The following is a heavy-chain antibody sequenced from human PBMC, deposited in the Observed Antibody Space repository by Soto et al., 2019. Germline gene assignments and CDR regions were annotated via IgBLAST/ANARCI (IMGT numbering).Heavy chain of an antibody. CDR1: GYTFTGYY. CDR3: ATNQGYSGYDFFDY. Sequence: RASVKVSCKASGYTFTGYYMHWVRQAPGQGLEWMGWINPNSGGTNYAQKFQGRVTMTRDTSISTAYMELSRLRSDDTAVYYCATNQGYSGYDFFDYWGQGTLVTVSS. J-gene: IGHJ4*02. CDR2: INPNSGGT. V-gene: IGHV1-2*02. D-gene: IGHD5-12*01.